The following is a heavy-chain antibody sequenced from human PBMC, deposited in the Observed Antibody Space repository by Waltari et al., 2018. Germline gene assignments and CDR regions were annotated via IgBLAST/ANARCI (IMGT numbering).Heavy chain of an antibody. J-gene: IGHJ6*02. D-gene: IGHD3-10*01. Sequence: EVQLLEYGGGLLQPAGSLRLSCAASGLTSSSYAMIWLRQAPGKGLEWVSTLGGSGGSTYDADSVKGRFTISRDNSKNTLYLQMNSRRAEDTAVYYCAKDRGVGDYYYYGMDVWGQGTTVTVSS. V-gene: IGHV3-23*01. CDR2: LGGSGGST. CDR3: AKDRGVGDYYYYGMDV. CDR1: GLTSSSYA.